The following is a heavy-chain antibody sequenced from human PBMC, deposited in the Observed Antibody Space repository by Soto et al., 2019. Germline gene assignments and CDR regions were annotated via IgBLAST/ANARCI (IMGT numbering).Heavy chain of an antibody. CDR3: ARVGGIAAAGTLDY. J-gene: IGHJ4*02. D-gene: IGHD6-13*01. CDR2: INHSGST. CDR1: GGSFSGYY. V-gene: IGHV4-34*01. Sequence: QVQLQQWGAGLLKPSETLSLTCAVYGGSFSGYYWSWIRQPPGKGLEWIGEINHSGSTNYNPSLKSRVTISVDTSKNQFPLKLSSVTAADTAVYYCARVGGIAAAGTLDYWGQGTLVTVSS.